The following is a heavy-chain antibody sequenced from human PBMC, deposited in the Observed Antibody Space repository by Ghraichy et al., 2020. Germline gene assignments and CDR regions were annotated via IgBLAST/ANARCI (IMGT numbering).Heavy chain of an antibody. J-gene: IGHJ3*02. Sequence: GGSLRLSCAASGFTFSSYWMSWVRQAPGKGLEWVANIKQDGSEKYYVDSVKGRFTISRDNAKNLLYLQMNSLRAEDTAVYYCARELMTTVTTHAFDIWGQGTMVTVSS. V-gene: IGHV3-7*01. CDR3: ARELMTTVTTHAFDI. CDR2: IKQDGSEK. CDR1: GFTFSSYW. D-gene: IGHD4-17*01.